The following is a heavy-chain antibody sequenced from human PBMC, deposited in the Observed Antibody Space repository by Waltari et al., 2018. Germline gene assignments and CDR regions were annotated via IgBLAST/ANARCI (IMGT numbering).Heavy chain of an antibody. J-gene: IGHJ4*02. CDR3: ARGSAAAGTKWFDY. D-gene: IGHD6-13*01. V-gene: IGHV4-59*01. CDR1: GGPISSYY. Sequence: QVQLQESGPGLVKPSETLSLTCTVSGGPISSYYWSWFRQPPGKGLEWIGYIYYSGSTNYNPSLKSRVTISVDTSKNQFSLKLSSVTAADTAVYYCARGSAAAGTKWFDYWGQGTLVTVSS. CDR2: IYYSGST.